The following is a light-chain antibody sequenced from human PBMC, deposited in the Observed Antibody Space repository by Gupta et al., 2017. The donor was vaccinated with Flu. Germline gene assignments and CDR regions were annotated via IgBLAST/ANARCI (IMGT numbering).Light chain of an antibody. CDR3: NSYTSSSTWV. CDR1: SSDVGGYNY. CDR2: EVN. V-gene: IGLV2-14*01. J-gene: IGLJ3*02. Sequence: QSALTQPASVSGSPGQSITISCTGTSSDVGGYNYVSWYQQHPGKAPKLMIYEVNNRPSGVSNRFSVSKSGNTASLTISGLQAEDEADYYCNSYTSSSTWVFGGGTKLTVL.